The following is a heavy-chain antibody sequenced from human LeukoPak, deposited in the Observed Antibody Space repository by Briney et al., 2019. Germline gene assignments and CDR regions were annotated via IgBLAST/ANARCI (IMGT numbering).Heavy chain of an antibody. Sequence: GGSLRLSCAASGFTFSSYWMHWVRQAPGEGLGWGSRISTDGSSTNSADSVRGRLTISRDNAKNTLYLQMNSLRAEDTAVYYCARADKDYYGMDVWGQGTTVTVSS. CDR3: ARADKDYYGMDV. J-gene: IGHJ6*02. CDR1: GFTFSSYW. CDR2: ISTDGSST. V-gene: IGHV3-74*01. D-gene: IGHD2-15*01.